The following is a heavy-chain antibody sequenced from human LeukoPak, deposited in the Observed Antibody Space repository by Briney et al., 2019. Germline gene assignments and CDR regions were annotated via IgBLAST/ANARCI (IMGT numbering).Heavy chain of an antibody. V-gene: IGHV3-23*01. CDR3: AKGIVGATRKINFFDY. J-gene: IGHJ4*02. CDR2: ISGSGGST. D-gene: IGHD1-26*01. CDR1: GFTFSSYA. Sequence: GGSLRLSCAASGFTFSSYAMSWVRQAPGKGREWVSAISGSGGSTYYADSVKGRFNISRDNSKNTLYLQMNSLRAEDTAVYYCAKGIVGATRKINFFDYWGQGTLVTVSS.